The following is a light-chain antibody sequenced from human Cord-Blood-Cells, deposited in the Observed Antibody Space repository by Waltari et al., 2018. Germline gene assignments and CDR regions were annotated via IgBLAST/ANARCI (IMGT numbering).Light chain of an antibody. CDR2: GAS. CDR1: QSVSSSY. V-gene: IGKV3-20*01. CDR3: QQYGSSPYT. Sequence: EIVLTQSPGTLSLSPGERATLSCRASQSVSSSYLAWDQQKPGQAPRLLIYGASSRATRIPDRFSSSGSGTDFTLTISRLEPEDFAVYYCQQYGSSPYTFGQGTKLEIK. J-gene: IGKJ2*01.